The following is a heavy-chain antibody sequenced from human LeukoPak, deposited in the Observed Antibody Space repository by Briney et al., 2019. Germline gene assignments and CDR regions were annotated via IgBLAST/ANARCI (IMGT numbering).Heavy chain of an antibody. J-gene: IGHJ4*02. CDR3: ARDSARNCTSCYGDSDY. Sequence: PGRSLRLSCAASGFTFSSYAMHWVRQAPGKGLEWVAVISYDGSNKYYADSVKGRFTISRDNSKNTLYLQMNSLRAEDTAVYYCARDSARNCTSCYGDSDYWGQGTLVTVSS. CDR1: GFTFSSYA. CDR2: ISYDGSNK. D-gene: IGHD2-2*01. V-gene: IGHV3-30-3*01.